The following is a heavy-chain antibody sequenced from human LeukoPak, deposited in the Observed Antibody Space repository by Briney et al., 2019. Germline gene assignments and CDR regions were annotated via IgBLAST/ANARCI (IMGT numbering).Heavy chain of an antibody. J-gene: IGHJ6*03. CDR1: GGSLSSGSYY. CDR2: IYTSGST. V-gene: IGHV4-61*02. CDR3: WREGRGVMPPYYYYYHHLDV. Sequence: SETLSLTCTVSGGSLSSGSYYWSWIRQPAGKGLEWIGRIYTSGSTNYNPSLKSRVTISVDTSKNQFSLKLSSVTAADTAVYYCWREGRGVMPPYYYYYHHLDVWGKGATVTVSS. D-gene: IGHD3-10*01.